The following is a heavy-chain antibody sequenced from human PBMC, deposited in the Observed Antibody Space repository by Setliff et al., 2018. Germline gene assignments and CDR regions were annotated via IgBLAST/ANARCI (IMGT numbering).Heavy chain of an antibody. CDR3: ARVGLSGTSGYYYYMDV. D-gene: IGHD1-20*01. CDR2: FWANGNNK. J-gene: IGHJ6*03. Sequence: GESLKISCAASGFTFSYYGIHWVRQAPGKGLEWVAVFWANGNNKYYADSVKGRFTISRDNSQNTVYLQMDSLRAEDTAVYYCARVGLSGTSGYYYYMDVWGKGTTVTVSS. CDR1: GFTFSYYG. V-gene: IGHV3-33*01.